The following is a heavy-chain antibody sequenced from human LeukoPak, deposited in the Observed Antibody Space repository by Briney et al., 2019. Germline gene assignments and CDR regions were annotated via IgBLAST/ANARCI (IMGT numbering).Heavy chain of an antibody. CDR3: ARQGYYDRSGYYS. CDR2: IKHDDSEK. V-gene: IGHV3-7*01. D-gene: IGHD3-22*01. CDR1: GFTFSSYW. Sequence: PRGSLRLSCAAPGFTFSSYWMSWVRQAPGKGLGWGASIKHDDSEKYYVDSLKGRITISRANARNSLFLQMNSLRAEDTAVYYCARQGYYDRSGYYSWGQGTLVTVSP. J-gene: IGHJ4*02.